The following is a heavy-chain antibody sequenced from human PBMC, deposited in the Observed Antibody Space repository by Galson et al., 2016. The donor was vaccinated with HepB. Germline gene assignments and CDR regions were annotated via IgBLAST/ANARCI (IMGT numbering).Heavy chain of an antibody. Sequence: SLRLSCAASGFTFSDAWMSWVRQAPGKGLEWVGRVKSKTDGGTKDYAAPLKGRFSISRDDSKNTLYLQMNSLKTEDTAVYFCTTDQYTSWPMRYWGQGTLVTVSS. D-gene: IGHD6-6*01. CDR1: GFTFSDAW. V-gene: IGHV3-15*01. J-gene: IGHJ4*02. CDR2: VKSKTDGGTK. CDR3: TTDQYTSWPMRY.